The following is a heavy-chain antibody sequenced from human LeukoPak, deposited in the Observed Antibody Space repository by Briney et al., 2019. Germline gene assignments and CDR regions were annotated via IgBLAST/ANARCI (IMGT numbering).Heavy chain of an antibody. CDR3: ARRGPLGRGIAARPVWFDP. Sequence: SETLSLTCTVSGGSISSYYCSWIRQPAGKGLEWIGRIYTSGSTNYNPSLKSRVTISVDTSKNQFSLKLSSVTAADTAVYYCARRGPLGRGIAARPVWFDPWGQGTLVTVSS. D-gene: IGHD6-6*01. CDR1: GGSISSYY. J-gene: IGHJ5*02. CDR2: IYTSGST. V-gene: IGHV4-4*07.